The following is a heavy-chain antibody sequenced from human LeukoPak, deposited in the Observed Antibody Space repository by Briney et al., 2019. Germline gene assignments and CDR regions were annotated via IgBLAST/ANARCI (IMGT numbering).Heavy chain of an antibody. V-gene: IGHV3-21*01. J-gene: IGHJ4*02. CDR2: ISSSSRYI. CDR3: ASILAAGAY. CDR1: GFTFSSYS. Sequence: GGSLRQSRAASGFTFSSYSMNWVRQAPGKGLEWVSSISSSSRYIYYADSVKGRFTISSDNAKNSLYLQMNSLRAEDTAVYYCASILAAGAYWGGGSSATVSS. D-gene: IGHD6-13*01.